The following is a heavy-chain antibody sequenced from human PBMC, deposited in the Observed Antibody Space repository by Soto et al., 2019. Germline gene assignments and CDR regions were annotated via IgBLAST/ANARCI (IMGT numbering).Heavy chain of an antibody. Sequence: EVQLLESGGGLVQPGGSLRLSCAASGFTFSSYAMSWVRQAPGKGLEWVSAISGSGGSTYYADCVKGRSTISRDNSKNTQYHQTNGLRDGDTAVYYCAKESQPRYCRGGNCYSGWGSGDYGGQGTVVIVCS. CDR1: GFTFSSYA. J-gene: IGHJ4*02. V-gene: IGHV3-23*01. CDR3: AKESQPRYCRGGNCYSGWGSGDY. D-gene: IGHD2-15*01. CDR2: ISGSGGST.